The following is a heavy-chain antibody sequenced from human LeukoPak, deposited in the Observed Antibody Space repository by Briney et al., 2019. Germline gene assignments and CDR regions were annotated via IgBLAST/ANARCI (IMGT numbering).Heavy chain of an antibody. J-gene: IGHJ4*02. CDR2: IWYDGSNK. CDR1: GFTFSSYG. CDR3: AKASRVVTAY. V-gene: IGHV3-33*06. D-gene: IGHD2-21*02. Sequence: PGRSLRLSCAASGFTFSSYGMHWVRQAPGKGLEWVAVIWYDGSNKYYADSVKGRFTISRDNSKNTLYLQMNSLRAEDTAVYYCAKASRVVTAYWGQGTLVTVSS.